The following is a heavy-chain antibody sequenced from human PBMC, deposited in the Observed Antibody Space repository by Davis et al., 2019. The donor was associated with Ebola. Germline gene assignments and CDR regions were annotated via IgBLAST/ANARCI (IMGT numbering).Heavy chain of an antibody. CDR3: TLEVAAAVVN. D-gene: IGHD6-13*01. J-gene: IGHJ4*02. CDR2: IYYSGST. CDR1: GGSISSSSYY. Sequence: SETLSLTCTVSGGSISSSSYYWGWIRQPLGKGLEWIGSIYYSGSTYYNPSLKSRVTISVDTSKNQFSLKLSSVTAADTAVYYCTLEVAAAVVNWGQGTLVTVSS. V-gene: IGHV4-39*01.